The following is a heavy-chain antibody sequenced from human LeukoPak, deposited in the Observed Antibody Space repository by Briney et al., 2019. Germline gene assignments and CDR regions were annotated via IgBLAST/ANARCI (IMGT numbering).Heavy chain of an antibody. V-gene: IGHV4-38-2*01. Sequence: SETLPLTCAVSGYSISSGYYWGWIRQPPGKGLEWIGSIYHSGSTYYNPSLKSRVTISVDTSKNQFSLKLSSVTAADTAVYYCARHPVPAADISGWFDPWGQGTLVTVSS. CDR1: GYSISSGYY. CDR2: IYHSGST. CDR3: ARHPVPAADISGWFDP. J-gene: IGHJ5*02. D-gene: IGHD2-2*01.